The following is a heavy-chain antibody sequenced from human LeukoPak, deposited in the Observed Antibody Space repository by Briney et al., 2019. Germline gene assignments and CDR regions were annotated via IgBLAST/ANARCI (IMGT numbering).Heavy chain of an antibody. J-gene: IGHJ4*02. CDR3: AKDQIGWAPGYVSGPLDQ. CDR1: GFSLTMYG. Sequence: TGRPLRLSCAASGFSLTMYGIHWVRQAPGKGLEWVAVISTDGNNEYYANSVKGRFTISRDNSKNTVYLQMTSLRTEDTAVYYCAKDQIGWAPGYVSGPLDQWGQGTLVTVSS. D-gene: IGHD6-19*01. V-gene: IGHV3-30*18. CDR2: ISTDGNNE.